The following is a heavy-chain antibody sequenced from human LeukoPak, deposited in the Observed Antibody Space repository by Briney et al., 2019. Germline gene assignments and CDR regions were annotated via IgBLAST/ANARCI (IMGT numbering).Heavy chain of an antibody. CDR3: ARGGYSGFDV. V-gene: IGHV3-13*04. Sequence: GGSLRLSCAASGLTSSTYDMHWVRQATGEGLEWVSGIGKAGDTYYVGSVKGRFTISRENAKNSLYLQMNSLRSGDTAVYYCARGGYSGFDVWGQGTVVTVSS. CDR1: GLTSSTYD. J-gene: IGHJ3*01. D-gene: IGHD5-12*01. CDR2: IGKAGDT.